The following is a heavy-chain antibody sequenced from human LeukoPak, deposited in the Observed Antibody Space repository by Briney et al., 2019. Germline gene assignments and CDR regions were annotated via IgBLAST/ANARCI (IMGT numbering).Heavy chain of an antibody. CDR2: INHSGST. J-gene: IGHJ6*03. V-gene: IGHV4-39*07. CDR3: ARVRMDYYGSGSYYSRRGYYYMDV. Sequence: SETLSLTCTVSGGSISSSSYYWGWIRQPPGKGLEWIGEINHSGSTNYNPSLKSRVTISVDTSKNQFSLKLSSVTAADTAVYYCARVRMDYYGSGSYYSRRGYYYMDVWGKGTTVTISS. D-gene: IGHD3-10*01. CDR1: GGSISSSSYY.